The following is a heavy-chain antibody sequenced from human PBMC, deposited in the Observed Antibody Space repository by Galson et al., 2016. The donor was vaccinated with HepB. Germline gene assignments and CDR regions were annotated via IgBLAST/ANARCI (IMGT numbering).Heavy chain of an antibody. Sequence: SVKVSCKASGYTFTDYYMHWVRQAPGQGLEWMGCINPNSGGTNYAQKFQGRVTMTRDTSISTAYMELSRLKSDDTAVYYCARHRLPLLPFFGSYYFDNWGQGTLVTVSS. V-gene: IGHV1-2*02. CDR3: ARHRLPLLPFFGSYYFDN. CDR2: INPNSGGT. CDR1: GYTFTDYY. D-gene: IGHD3-3*01. J-gene: IGHJ4*02.